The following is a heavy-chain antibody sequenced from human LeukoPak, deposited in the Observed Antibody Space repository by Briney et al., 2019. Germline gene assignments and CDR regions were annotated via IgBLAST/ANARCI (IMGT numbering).Heavy chain of an antibody. Sequence: GGSLRLSCSASGFAFSSYAMYWVRQAPGKGLEYVSAISRDGGTLYPAGSVKGRITISRDNSKNTLYLQMSSLRPEDTAVYYCARDPTRYSYGFRLTRWFDPWGQGTLVTVSS. CDR2: ISRDGGTL. J-gene: IGHJ5*02. CDR3: ARDPTRYSYGFRLTRWFDP. CDR1: GFAFSSYA. D-gene: IGHD5-18*01. V-gene: IGHV3-64D*09.